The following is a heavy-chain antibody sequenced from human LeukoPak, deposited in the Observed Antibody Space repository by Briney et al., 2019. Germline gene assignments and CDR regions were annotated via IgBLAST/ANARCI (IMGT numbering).Heavy chain of an antibody. CDR1: GVTFSSYD. D-gene: IGHD3-10*01. CDR3: ARGPKIYGSGSLLFDY. J-gene: IGHJ4*02. Sequence: GGSLRLSCAASGVTFSSYDMHWVRQAPGKGLEWVSAIGTAGDTYYPGSVKGRFTISRENAKNSLYLQMNSLRAGDTAVYYCARGPKIYGSGSLLFDYWGQGTLVTVSS. V-gene: IGHV3-13*01. CDR2: IGTAGDT.